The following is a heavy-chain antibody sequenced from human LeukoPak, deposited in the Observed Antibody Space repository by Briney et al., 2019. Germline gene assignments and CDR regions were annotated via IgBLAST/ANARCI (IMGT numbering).Heavy chain of an antibody. CDR3: ARDLKDDGFGAEGSLDF. V-gene: IGHV1-2*02. Sequence: ASVKVSCKALGYTFTSNYVIWVRQAPGQGPEWVVWIDPNNGATYYAQQFQGRVTMARDTSSTTVYMELDSLTSDDTAVYYCARDLKDDGFGAEGSLDFWGQGTLVTVSS. J-gene: IGHJ4*02. D-gene: IGHD3-10*01. CDR2: IDPNNGAT. CDR1: GYTFTSNY.